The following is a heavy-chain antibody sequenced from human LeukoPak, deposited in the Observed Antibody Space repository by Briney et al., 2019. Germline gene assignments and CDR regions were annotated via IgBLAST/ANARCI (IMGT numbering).Heavy chain of an antibody. CDR1: GFTFSSYS. J-gene: IGHJ6*03. CDR2: IKQDGSEK. CDR3: AKGGGGRLIYYYYMDV. V-gene: IGHV3-7*03. D-gene: IGHD3-16*01. Sequence: GGSLRLSCAASGFTFSSYSMNWVRQAPGKGLEWVANIKQDGSEKYYVDSVKGRFTISRDNAKNSLYLQMNSLRAEDMALYYCAKGGGGRLIYYYYMDVWGKGTTVTVSS.